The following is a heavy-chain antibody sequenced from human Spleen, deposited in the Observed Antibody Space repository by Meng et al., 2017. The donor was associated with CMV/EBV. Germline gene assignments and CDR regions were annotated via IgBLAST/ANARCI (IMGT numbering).Heavy chain of an antibody. Sequence: SVKVSCKASGGTFSSYAISWVRQAPGQGLEWMGGIISILGIANYAQKFQGRVTITADKSTSTAYMELSSLRSEDTAVYYCARAHLTMVVTLGLYYFDYWGQGTLVTVSS. CDR2: IISILGIA. D-gene: IGHD4-23*01. CDR3: ARAHLTMVVTLGLYYFDY. CDR1: GGTFSSYA. V-gene: IGHV1-69*10. J-gene: IGHJ4*02.